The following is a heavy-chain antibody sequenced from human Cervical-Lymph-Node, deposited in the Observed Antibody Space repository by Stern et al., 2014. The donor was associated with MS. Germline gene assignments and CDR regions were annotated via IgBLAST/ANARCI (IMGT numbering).Heavy chain of an antibody. J-gene: IGHJ4*02. Sequence: VQLVESGGGEVQSGGSLRLSCVASDLAFSTYWMNWVRQAPGKGLQWVANTNQAGSEKYYVDSVKGRFTISRDNAKKSLYLQMNNLRSEDTAVYYCANGGTTWNWGQGTLVTVS. CDR3: ANGGTTWN. CDR2: TNQAGSEK. CDR1: DLAFSTYW. D-gene: IGHD1-1*01. V-gene: IGHV3-7*03.